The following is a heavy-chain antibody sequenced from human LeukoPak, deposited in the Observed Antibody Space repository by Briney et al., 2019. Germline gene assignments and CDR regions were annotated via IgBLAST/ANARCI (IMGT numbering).Heavy chain of an antibody. Sequence: LGAPFPTPAVFGGSLCGFCWGWVPPPPREGLEWIGEINHSGSTNYNPSLKSRVTISVDTSKNQFSLKLSSVTAADTAVYYCARVLNCFDHWGQGTLVTVSS. J-gene: IGHJ4*02. CDR2: INHSGST. V-gene: IGHV4-34*01. CDR3: ARVLNCFDH. CDR1: GGSLCGFC.